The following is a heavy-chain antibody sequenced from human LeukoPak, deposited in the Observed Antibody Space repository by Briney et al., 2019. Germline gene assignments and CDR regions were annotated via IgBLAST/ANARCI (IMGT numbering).Heavy chain of an antibody. CDR2: IYPGDSDT. CDR1: GSIFTSYW. D-gene: IGHD3-10*01. V-gene: IGHV5-51*01. CDR3: VGITMVRGVIITSDY. J-gene: IGHJ4*02. Sequence: GESLQISCKGSGSIFTSYWICWGCQLPGKGLEWMGIIYPGDSDTRYSPSFQGQVTISADKSISTAYLQWSSLKASDTAMYYCVGITMVRGVIITSDYWGQGTLVTVSS.